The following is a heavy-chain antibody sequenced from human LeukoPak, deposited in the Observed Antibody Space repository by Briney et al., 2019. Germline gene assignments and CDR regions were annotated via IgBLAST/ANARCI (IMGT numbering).Heavy chain of an antibody. CDR2: LFSSGTT. CDR3: AASTIFGVVNDAFDI. V-gene: IGHV4-61*02. Sequence: SQTLSLTCTVSGGSFSSGDYSWNWIRQPAGQGLEWIGRLFSSGTTNYNPSLKSRVTISGDTSNNQFSLKLTSVTAADTAVYYCAASTIFGVVNDAFDIWGQGTMVTVSS. J-gene: IGHJ3*02. CDR1: GGSFSSGDYS. D-gene: IGHD3-3*01.